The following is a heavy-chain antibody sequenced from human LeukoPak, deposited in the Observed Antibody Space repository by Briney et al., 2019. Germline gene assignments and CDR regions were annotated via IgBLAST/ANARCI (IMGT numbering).Heavy chain of an antibody. V-gene: IGHV3-7*01. D-gene: IGHD2-15*01. Sequence: GGSLRLSCAASRFTFSSYWMSWVRQAPGKGLEWVANINLDGSEKYYVDSVKGRFTISRDNAKNSLYLQMNSLRAEDTAVYYCASDRPDYWGQGTLVTVSS. CDR1: RFTFSSYW. CDR2: INLDGSEK. J-gene: IGHJ4*02. CDR3: ASDRPDY.